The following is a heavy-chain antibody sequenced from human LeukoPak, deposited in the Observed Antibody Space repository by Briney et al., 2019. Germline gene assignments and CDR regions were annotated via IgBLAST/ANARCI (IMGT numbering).Heavy chain of an antibody. CDR1: GGTFSSYA. V-gene: IGHV1-69*13. CDR2: IIPIFGTA. D-gene: IGHD4-17*01. Sequence: ASVKVSCKASGGTFSSYAISWVRQAPGQGLEWMGGIIPIFGTANYAQKFQGRVTITADESTSTAYMELSSLRSEDTAVYCCARMATVTRISYYMDVWGKGTTVTVSS. J-gene: IGHJ6*03. CDR3: ARMATVTRISYYMDV.